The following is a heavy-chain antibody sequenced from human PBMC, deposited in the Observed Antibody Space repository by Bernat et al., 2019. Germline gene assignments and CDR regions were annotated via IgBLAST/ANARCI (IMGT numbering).Heavy chain of an antibody. Sequence: QVQLQESGPGLVKPSQTLSLTCTVSGGSISSSDYFWNWIRQHPGKGLEWIGYIYYSGSTHYNPSLQSRVTISVDTSKNQFSLKLNSVTAADTAVYYCARDGRGFFNLDCWGQGTLVTVSS. J-gene: IGHJ4*02. V-gene: IGHV4-31*03. CDR1: GGSISSSDYF. D-gene: IGHD1-14*01. CDR3: ARDGRGFFNLDC. CDR2: IYYSGST.